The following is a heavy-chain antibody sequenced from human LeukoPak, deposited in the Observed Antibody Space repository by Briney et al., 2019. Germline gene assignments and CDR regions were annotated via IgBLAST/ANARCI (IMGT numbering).Heavy chain of an antibody. CDR3: AKGGYCNNNICSGTEWLDP. D-gene: IGHD2/OR15-2a*01. V-gene: IGHV3-23*01. J-gene: IGHJ5*02. CDR1: GFTFSTYP. Sequence: QSGGSLRLSCSASGFTFSTYPMTWVRQAPGKGLEWVSVISYNGGSTYYADSVKGRFTISRDNSKNTLYLQMNSLRVEDTAVYYCAKGGYCNNNICSGTEWLDPWGQGTLVTVSS. CDR2: ISYNGGST.